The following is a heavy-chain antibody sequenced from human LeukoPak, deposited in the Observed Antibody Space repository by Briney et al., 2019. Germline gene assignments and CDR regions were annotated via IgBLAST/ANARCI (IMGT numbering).Heavy chain of an antibody. J-gene: IGHJ3*02. Sequence: SETLSLTCAVYGGSFSGYYWSWIRQPPGKGLEWIGYIYYSGSTNYNPSLKSRVTISVDTSKNQFSLKLSSVTAADTAVYYCARRGGSGSYYYDAFDIWGQGTMVTVSS. CDR2: IYYSGST. CDR3: ARRGGSGSYYYDAFDI. D-gene: IGHD3-10*01. CDR1: GGSFSGYY. V-gene: IGHV4-59*01.